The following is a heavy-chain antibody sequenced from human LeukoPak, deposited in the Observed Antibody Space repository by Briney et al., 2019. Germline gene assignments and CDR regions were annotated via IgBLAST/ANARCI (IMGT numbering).Heavy chain of an antibody. J-gene: IGHJ4*02. D-gene: IGHD3-22*01. CDR3: TRQHYYDSSSFDY. CDR2: IRSKANSYTT. CDR1: GFTFSGSA. Sequence: SGRSLKLSCAASGFTFSGSAMHWVRQASGKGLERVGRIRSKANSYTTAYAASVKGRFTISRDDSKNTAYLQMNSLKTEDTAVYYCTRQHYYDSSSFDYWGQGTLVTVSS. V-gene: IGHV3-73*01.